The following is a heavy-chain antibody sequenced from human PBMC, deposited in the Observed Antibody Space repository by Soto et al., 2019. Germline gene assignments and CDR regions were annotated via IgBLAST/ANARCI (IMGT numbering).Heavy chain of an antibody. J-gene: IGHJ4*02. Sequence: PETLSLTCTVSGGSISSYYRSWIRQPAGKGLEWIGRIYTSGSTNYNPSLKSRVTMSVDTSKNQFSLKLSSVTAADTAVYYCARAGGHSGSHGRFDSWGPGTLVTVSS. CDR2: IYTSGST. D-gene: IGHD1-26*01. V-gene: IGHV4-4*07. CDR1: GGSISSYY. CDR3: ARAGGHSGSHGRFDS.